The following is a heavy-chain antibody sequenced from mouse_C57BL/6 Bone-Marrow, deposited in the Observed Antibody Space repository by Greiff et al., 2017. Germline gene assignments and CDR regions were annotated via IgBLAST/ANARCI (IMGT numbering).Heavy chain of an antibody. CDR2: IDPSDSYT. CDR3: ARWWSYYCDY. CDR1: GYTFTSYW. Sequence: QVQLQQPGAELVRPGTSVKLSCKASGYTFTSYWMHWVKQRPGQGLEWIGVIDPSDSYTNYNQKFKGKATLTVDTSSSTAYMQLSSLTSEDSAVYYCARWWSYYCDYWGQGTTLTVSS. J-gene: IGHJ2*01. D-gene: IGHD1-1*02. V-gene: IGHV1-59*01.